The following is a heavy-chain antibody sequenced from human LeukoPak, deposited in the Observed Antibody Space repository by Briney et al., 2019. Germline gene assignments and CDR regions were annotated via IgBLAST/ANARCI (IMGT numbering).Heavy chain of an antibody. D-gene: IGHD5-12*01. CDR2: IWSSETNK. J-gene: IGHJ6*03. Sequence: GRSLRLSCAASGSSFSSQGIHWVRQAPGKGLEWVAVIWSSETNKYYADSVKARFNISRDNSKNTVYLQMNSLRAEDTAVYYCAKEASGYDQYYMDVWGKGTTVTVSS. V-gene: IGHV3-30*18. CDR3: AKEASGYDQYYMDV. CDR1: GSSFSSQG.